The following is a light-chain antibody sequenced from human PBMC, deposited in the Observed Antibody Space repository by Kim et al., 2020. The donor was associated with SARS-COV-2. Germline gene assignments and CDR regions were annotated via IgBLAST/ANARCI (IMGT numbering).Light chain of an antibody. V-gene: IGKV3-11*01. J-gene: IGKJ4*01. Sequence: PGERATRDCSASQSVSTYLAWYQQKPGQSPRLLIYDASNRATGIPDRFSGSGSGTDFTLTISSLESEDFAVYYCQQRSNWPPALTFGGGTKVDIK. CDR1: QSVSTY. CDR3: QQRSNWPPALT. CDR2: DAS.